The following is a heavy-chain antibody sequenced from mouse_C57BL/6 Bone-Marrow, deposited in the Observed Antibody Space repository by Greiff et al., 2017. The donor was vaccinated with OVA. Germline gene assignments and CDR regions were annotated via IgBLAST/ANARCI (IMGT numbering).Heavy chain of an antibody. CDR2: IHPNSGST. J-gene: IGHJ2*01. CDR1: GYTFTSYW. CDR3: AFITTVVENYFDY. Sequence: QVQLQQPGAELVKPGASVKLSCKASGYTFTSYWMHWVKQRPEQGLEWIGMIHPNSGSTNYNEKFKSKATLTVDKSSSTAYMQLSSLTSEDSAVYDGAFITTVVENYFDYWGQGTTLTVSS. V-gene: IGHV1-64*01. D-gene: IGHD1-1*01.